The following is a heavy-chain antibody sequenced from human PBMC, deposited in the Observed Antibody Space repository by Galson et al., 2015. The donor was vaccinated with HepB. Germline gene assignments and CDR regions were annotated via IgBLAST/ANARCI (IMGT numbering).Heavy chain of an antibody. D-gene: IGHD5-24*01. CDR2: ISYDGSNK. CDR1: GFTFSSYA. CDR3: ARDDGEMATLDY. Sequence: SLRLSCAASGFTFSSYAMHWVRQAPGKGLEWVAVISYDGSNKYYADSVKGRFTISRDNSKNTLYLQMNSLRAEDTVVYYCARDDGEMATLDYWGQGTLVTVSS. V-gene: IGHV3-30-3*01. J-gene: IGHJ4*02.